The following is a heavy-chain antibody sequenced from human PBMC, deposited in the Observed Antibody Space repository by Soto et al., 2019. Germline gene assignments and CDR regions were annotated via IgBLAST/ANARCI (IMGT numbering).Heavy chain of an antibody. CDR2: IYYSGST. CDR3: AREIIGTTGTTGYYYGMDV. V-gene: IGHV4-59*01. Sequence: PSETLSLTCTVSGGSISSYYWSWIRQPPGKGLEWIGYIYYSGSTNYNPSLKSRVTISVDTSKNQFSLKLRSVTAADTAVYYCAREIIGTTGTTGYYYGMDVWGQGTTVTVSS. CDR1: GGSISSYY. J-gene: IGHJ6*02. D-gene: IGHD1-1*01.